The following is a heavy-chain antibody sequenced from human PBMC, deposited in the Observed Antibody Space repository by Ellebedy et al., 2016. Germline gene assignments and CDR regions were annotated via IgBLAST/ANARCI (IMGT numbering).Heavy chain of an antibody. Sequence: GGSLRLSCAASGFTFTNAWMTWVRQAPGKGLEWVANIKADGSEKNYGDSVKGRFTIARDNAKSSLYLQMNSLRAEDTAVYYCARGNAVPGPEPLDYWGQGTLVTVSS. V-gene: IGHV3-7*01. J-gene: IGHJ4*02. CDR3: ARGNAVPGPEPLDY. CDR2: IKADGSEK. CDR1: GFTFTNAW. D-gene: IGHD6-19*01.